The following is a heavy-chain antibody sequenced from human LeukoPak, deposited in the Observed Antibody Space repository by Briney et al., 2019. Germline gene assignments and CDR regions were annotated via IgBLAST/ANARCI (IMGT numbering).Heavy chain of an antibody. CDR3: ASASSHRIAAGGDY. CDR1: GFTFSNYW. J-gene: IGHJ4*02. Sequence: PGGSLRLSCAASGFTFSNYWMHWVRQAPGKGLVWVLRINSDGSSRNYADSVKGRFTISRGNAKNTLYLQMNSLRAEDTAVYYCASASSHRIAAGGDYWGQGTLVTVSS. D-gene: IGHD6-13*01. V-gene: IGHV3-74*01. CDR2: INSDGSSR.